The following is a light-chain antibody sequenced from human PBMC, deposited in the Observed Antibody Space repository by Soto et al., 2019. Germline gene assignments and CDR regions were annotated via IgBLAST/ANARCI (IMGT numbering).Light chain of an antibody. CDR1: SSDVGGYNY. V-gene: IGLV2-8*01. J-gene: IGLJ2*01. Sequence: QSALTQPPSASGSPGQSVTISCTGTSSDVGGYNYVSWYQQHPGKAPKLMIYEVSKRPSGVPDRFSGSKSGNTASLTVSGLPAEDEADYYCSSYAGSNFVVFGGGTKVTVL. CDR2: EVS. CDR3: SSYAGSNFVV.